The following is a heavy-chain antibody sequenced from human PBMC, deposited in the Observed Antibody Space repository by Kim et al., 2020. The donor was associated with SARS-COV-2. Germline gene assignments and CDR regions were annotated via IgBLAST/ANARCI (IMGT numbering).Heavy chain of an antibody. J-gene: IGHJ3*02. CDR1: GGTFSSYA. V-gene: IGHV1-69*06. CDR2: IIPIFGTA. D-gene: IGHD3-16*01. Sequence: SVKVSCKASGGTFSSYAISWVRQAPGQGLEWMGGIIPIFGTANYAQKFQGRVTITADKSTSTAYMELSSLGSEDTAVYYCAREGVNDAFDIWGQGTMVTVSS. CDR3: AREGVNDAFDI.